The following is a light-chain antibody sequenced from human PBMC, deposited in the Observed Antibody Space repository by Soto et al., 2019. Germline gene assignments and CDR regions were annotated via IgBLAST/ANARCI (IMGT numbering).Light chain of an antibody. V-gene: IGKV1-5*03. Sequence: DIQMTQTPSTLSAFVGDRVTITCRASQSIRSWLAWYQQKPGKAPKLLNYKASTLESGVPSRFSGSGSGTEFTLTISSLQPDDFATYYCQQYNSYPLTFGGGTKVEIK. CDR1: QSIRSW. J-gene: IGKJ4*01. CDR2: KAS. CDR3: QQYNSYPLT.